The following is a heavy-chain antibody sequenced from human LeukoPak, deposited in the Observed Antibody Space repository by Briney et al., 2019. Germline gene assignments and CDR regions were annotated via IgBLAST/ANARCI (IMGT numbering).Heavy chain of an antibody. V-gene: IGHV1-2*02. Sequence: ASVKVSCKASGYTFTGYYMNWVRQAPGQGLEWMGWINPNSGDKIYARKFQGRVTMTRDTSISTAYMELSRLRSDDTAVYYCARDFQSSGYHIGTGFVDWGQGTLVTVSS. CDR1: GYTFTGYY. D-gene: IGHD3-22*01. J-gene: IGHJ4*02. CDR2: INPNSGDK. CDR3: ARDFQSSGYHIGTGFVD.